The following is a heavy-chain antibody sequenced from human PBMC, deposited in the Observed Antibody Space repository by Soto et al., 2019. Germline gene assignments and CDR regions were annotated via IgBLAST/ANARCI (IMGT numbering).Heavy chain of an antibody. V-gene: IGHV3-23*01. J-gene: IGHJ4*02. CDR2: ISAGGGGT. Sequence: GGSLRLSCAGSGFTLTRSAVSWVRQAPGKGLEWVSGISAGGGGTYYADSVKGRFTISRDVAKNTVYLQMNGLRVEDTAVYYCARGVLSDSGTCYWGRGTLVTVSS. CDR1: GFTLTRSA. CDR3: ARGVLSDSGTCY. D-gene: IGHD2-15*01.